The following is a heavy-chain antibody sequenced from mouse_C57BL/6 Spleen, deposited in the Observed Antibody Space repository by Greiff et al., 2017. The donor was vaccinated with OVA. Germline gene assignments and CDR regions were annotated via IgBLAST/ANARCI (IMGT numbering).Heavy chain of an antibody. V-gene: IGHV1-59*01. Sequence: QVQLQQPGAELVRPGTSVKLSCKASGYTFTSYWMHWVKQRPGQGLEWIGVIDPSDSYTNYNQKFKGKATLTVDTSSSTAYMQLSSLTSEDSAVYYCARERLGVAYWGQGTLVTVSA. CDR1: GYTFTSYW. D-gene: IGHD4-1*01. CDR3: ARERLGVAY. J-gene: IGHJ3*01. CDR2: IDPSDSYT.